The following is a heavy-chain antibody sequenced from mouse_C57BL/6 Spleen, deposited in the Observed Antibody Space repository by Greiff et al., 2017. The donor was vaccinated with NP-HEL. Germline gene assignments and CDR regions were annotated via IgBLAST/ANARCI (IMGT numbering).Heavy chain of an antibody. V-gene: IGHV1-22*01. J-gene: IGHJ1*03. D-gene: IGHD1-1*01. CDR3: ARYYYGSRYFDV. CDR1: GYTFTDYN. Sequence: EVKLVESGPELVKPGASVKMSCKASGYTFTDYNMHWVKQSHGKSLEWIGYINPNNGGTSYNQKFKGKATLTVNKSSSTAYMELRSLTSEDSAVYYCARYYYGSRYFDVWGTGTTVTVSS. CDR2: INPNNGGT.